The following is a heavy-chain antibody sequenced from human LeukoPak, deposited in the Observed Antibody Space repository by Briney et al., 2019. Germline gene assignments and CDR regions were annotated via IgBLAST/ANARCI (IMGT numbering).Heavy chain of an antibody. D-gene: IGHD5-24*01. CDR2: IWYDGTNK. V-gene: IGHV3-33*06. CDR3: AKRRDGYRGDFDY. CDR1: GFTFSSYG. Sequence: PGRSLRLSCAASGFTFSSYGMHWVRQAPGKGLEWVAFIWYDGTNKYYADSVKGRFTISRDNSENTLYLQMNSLRAEDTAVYYCAKRRDGYRGDFDYWGQGTLVTVSS. J-gene: IGHJ4*02.